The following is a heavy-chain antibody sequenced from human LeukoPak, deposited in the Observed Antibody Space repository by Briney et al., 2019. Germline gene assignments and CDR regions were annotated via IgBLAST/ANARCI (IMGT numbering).Heavy chain of an antibody. V-gene: IGHV4-59*08. CDR3: ARHREPYNWFDP. Sequence: SETLSLTCTVSGGSISRYYWSWIRQPPGKGLEWIGYIYYSGSTNYNPSLKSRVTISVDTSKSQFSLKLSPVTAADTAVYYCARHREPYNWFDPWGQGTLVTVSS. J-gene: IGHJ5*02. CDR1: GGSISRYY. D-gene: IGHD1-14*01. CDR2: IYYSGST.